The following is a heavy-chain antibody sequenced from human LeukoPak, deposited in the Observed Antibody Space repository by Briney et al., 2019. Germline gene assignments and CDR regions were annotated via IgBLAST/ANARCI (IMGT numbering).Heavy chain of an antibody. D-gene: IGHD3-16*01. Sequence: SQSLSLTCTLSGSSLTSVSPGWGWIRHPPWKGLEWIGDIYYTGSTYYSPSLRSPVTMSVHTSENPCSLRLNSVTAVDTAVYYCARRWGNIVGVTYEYWGQGTLVTVSS. J-gene: IGHJ4*02. CDR3: ARRWGNIVGVTYEY. CDR1: GSSLTSVSPG. CDR2: IYYTGST. V-gene: IGHV4-39*01.